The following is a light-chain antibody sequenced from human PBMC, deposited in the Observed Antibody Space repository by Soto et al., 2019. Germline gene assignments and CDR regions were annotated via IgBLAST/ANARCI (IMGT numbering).Light chain of an antibody. CDR1: QGVTTT. CDR3: QQYNNWPFS. CDR2: DVS. V-gene: IGKV3-15*01. Sequence: EIVMTQSPAALSVSPGERGTLSCRAGQGVTTTFAWYQQKSGQSPRLLIYDVSIRATGVPARFSGTGSETDFTLTISGLQSEESAVYFCQQYNNWPFSFGQGTQLEIK. J-gene: IGKJ5*01.